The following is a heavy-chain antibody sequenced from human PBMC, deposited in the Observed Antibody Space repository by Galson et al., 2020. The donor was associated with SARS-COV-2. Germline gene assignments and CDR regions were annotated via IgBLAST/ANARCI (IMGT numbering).Heavy chain of an antibody. D-gene: IGHD6-13*01. CDR2: IRVYNGDT. Sequence: ASVKVSCQASGYTFSSYDFSWVRQAPGQGLEWMGWIRVYNGDTNYAHNLQDRVTMTTDTSTKTAYLEVRSLRSDDTAVYYCATTRSSSNWYYYVDYWGQGTLVTVSS. V-gene: IGHV1-18*01. CDR3: ATTRSSSNWYYYVDY. CDR1: GYTFSSYD. J-gene: IGHJ4*02.